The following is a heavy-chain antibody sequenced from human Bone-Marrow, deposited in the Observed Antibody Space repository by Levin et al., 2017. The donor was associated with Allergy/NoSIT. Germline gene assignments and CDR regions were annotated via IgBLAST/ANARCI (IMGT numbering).Heavy chain of an antibody. V-gene: IGHV3-74*01. Sequence: GESLKISCAASGFTFSSYWMHWVRQAPGKGLVWVSRINSDGSSTSYADSVKGRFTISRDNAKNTLYLQMNSLRAEDTAVYYCARAVVAATPDAFDIWGQGTMVTVSS. CDR3: ARAVVAATPDAFDI. J-gene: IGHJ3*02. D-gene: IGHD2-15*01. CDR1: GFTFSSYW. CDR2: INSDGSST.